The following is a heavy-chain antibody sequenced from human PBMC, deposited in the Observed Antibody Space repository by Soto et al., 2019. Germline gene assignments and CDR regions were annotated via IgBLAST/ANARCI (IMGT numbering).Heavy chain of an antibody. D-gene: IGHD2-2*01. Sequence: GGSLRLSCAASGFTFSSYGMHWVRQAPGKGLEWVAVIWYDGSNKYYADSVKGRFTISRDNSKNTLYLQMNSLRAEDTAVYYCARGGGYCSSTSCTKDYYYYYYMDVWGKGTTVTVSS. CDR2: IWYDGSNK. V-gene: IGHV3-33*01. CDR1: GFTFSSYG. CDR3: ARGGGYCSSTSCTKDYYYYYYMDV. J-gene: IGHJ6*03.